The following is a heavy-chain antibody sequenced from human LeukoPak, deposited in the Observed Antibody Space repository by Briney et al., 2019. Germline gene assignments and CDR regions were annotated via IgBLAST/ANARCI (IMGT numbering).Heavy chain of an antibody. V-gene: IGHV3-23*01. CDR3: ARGPPVVPAAIYYYYGMDV. Sequence: GGPLRLSCAASGFTFSSYAMSWVRQAPGKGLEWVSAISGSGGSTYYADSVKGRFTISRDNSKNTLYLQMNSLRAEDTAVYYCARGPPVVPAAIYYYYGMDVWGQGTTVTVSS. CDR1: GFTFSSYA. D-gene: IGHD2-2*02. J-gene: IGHJ6*02. CDR2: ISGSGGST.